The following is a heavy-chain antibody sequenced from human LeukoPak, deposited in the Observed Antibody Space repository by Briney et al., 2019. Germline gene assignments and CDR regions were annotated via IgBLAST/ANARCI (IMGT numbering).Heavy chain of an antibody. CDR3: ARECSIAAAGTEGFWFDP. V-gene: IGHV1-2*02. CDR2: INPNSGGT. D-gene: IGHD6-13*01. Sequence: ASVKVSCKASGYTFTGYYMHWVRQAPGQGLEWMGWINPNSGGTNYAQKFQGRVTMTRDTSISTAYMELSRLRSHDTAVYYCARECSIAAAGTEGFWFDPWGQGTLVTVSS. J-gene: IGHJ5*02. CDR1: GYTFTGYY.